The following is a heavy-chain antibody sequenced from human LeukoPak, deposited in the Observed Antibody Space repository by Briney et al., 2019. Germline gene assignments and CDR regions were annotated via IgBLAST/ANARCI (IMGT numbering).Heavy chain of an antibody. CDR3: ARDSYQDYYGRFDP. Sequence: GGSLRLSCAASGFTFNSYAMSWVRQAPGKRLEWVAVIWDDGNNKRYANSVNGRFTISRDNSENTLYLQMNGLTAEDTAMYYCARDSYQDYYGRFDPWGQGTLVIVSS. D-gene: IGHD3-10*01. CDR2: IWDDGNNK. CDR1: GFTFNSYA. V-gene: IGHV3-33*08. J-gene: IGHJ5*02.